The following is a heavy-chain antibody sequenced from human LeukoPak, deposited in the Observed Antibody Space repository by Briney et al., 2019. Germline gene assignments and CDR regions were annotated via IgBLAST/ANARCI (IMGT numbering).Heavy chain of an antibody. V-gene: IGHV3-9*01. J-gene: IGHJ3*02. Sequence: GGSLRLSCATSGFTFDDFAMHWVRQAPGKGLEWVSHICWNSDTITYADSVKGRFTISRDTAKNSLYLQISSLRDEDTAFYYCAKDIDSAGYGAFEIWGQGTAVTV. CDR3: AKDIDSAGYGAFEI. CDR1: GFTFDDFA. CDR2: ICWNSDTI. D-gene: IGHD3-22*01.